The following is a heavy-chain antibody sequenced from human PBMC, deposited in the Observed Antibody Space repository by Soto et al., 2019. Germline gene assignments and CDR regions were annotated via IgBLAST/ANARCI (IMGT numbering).Heavy chain of an antibody. D-gene: IGHD3-3*01. CDR1: GFTFSSYS. CDR3: ARVAHDFWSGYSYFDY. J-gene: IGHJ4*02. CDR2: ISSSSSYI. V-gene: IGHV3-21*01. Sequence: EVQLVESGGGLVKPGGSLRLSCAASGFTFSSYSMNWVRQAPGKGLEWVSSISSSSSYIYYADSVKGRFTISRDNAKNSMYLQMNSLRAEETAVYYCARVAHDFWSGYSYFDYLGQGTLVTVSS.